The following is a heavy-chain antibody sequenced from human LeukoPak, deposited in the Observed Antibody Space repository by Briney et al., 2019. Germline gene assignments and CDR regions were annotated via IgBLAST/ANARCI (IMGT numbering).Heavy chain of an antibody. Sequence: PSETLSLTRTVSGASISNFYWSWIRQPAGKGLEWIGRIYSSGSTNYNPSLKSRVTMSVDTSQSQFSLNLTSVTAADTGVYFCARVRGWAFDVWGQGTMVTISS. CDR1: GASISNFY. CDR2: IYSSGST. D-gene: IGHD5-24*01. V-gene: IGHV4-4*07. CDR3: ARVRGWAFDV. J-gene: IGHJ3*01.